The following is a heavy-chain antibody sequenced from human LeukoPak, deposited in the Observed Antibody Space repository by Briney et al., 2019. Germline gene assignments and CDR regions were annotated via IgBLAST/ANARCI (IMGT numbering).Heavy chain of an antibody. CDR2: ISSSGSTI. D-gene: IGHD3-10*02. Sequence: GGSLRLSCEASGFTFTIYSMTWVRQAPGKGLEWVSYISSSGSTIYYADSVKGRFTISRDNAKNSLYLQMNSLRAEDTAVYYCAELGITMIGGVWGKGTTVTISS. CDR1: GFTFTIYS. J-gene: IGHJ6*04. CDR3: AELGITMIGGV. V-gene: IGHV3-48*04.